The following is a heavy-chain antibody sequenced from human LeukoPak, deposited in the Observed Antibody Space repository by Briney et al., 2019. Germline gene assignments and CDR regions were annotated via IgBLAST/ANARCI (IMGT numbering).Heavy chain of an antibody. J-gene: IGHJ3*02. CDR1: GYTLTELS. V-gene: IGHV1-24*01. Sequence: ASVKVTCKVSGYTLTELSRHWVRQAPGKGLGWMGGFDPEGGETIYAQKFQGRVNMTEDTATDTAYMELSSLRSEDTAAYYCTKRGYGSGSYYGRADTFDIWGHGTMVTVSS. CDR2: FDPEGGET. D-gene: IGHD3-10*01. CDR3: TKRGYGSGSYYGRADTFDI.